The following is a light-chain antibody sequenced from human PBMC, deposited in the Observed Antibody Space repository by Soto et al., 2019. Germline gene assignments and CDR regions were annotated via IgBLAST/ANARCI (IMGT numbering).Light chain of an antibody. V-gene: IGLV2-23*02. J-gene: IGLJ2*01. CDR1: SSDVGSYNL. CDR2: EVS. Sequence: QAVLTQPASVSGSPGQSITISCTGTSSDVGSYNLVSWYQQHPGKAPKLMIYEVSKRPSGVSNRFSGSKSGNTASLTISGLQAEDEADYYCCSYAGSSTFLYVVFGGGTKVTVL. CDR3: CSYAGSSTFLYVV.